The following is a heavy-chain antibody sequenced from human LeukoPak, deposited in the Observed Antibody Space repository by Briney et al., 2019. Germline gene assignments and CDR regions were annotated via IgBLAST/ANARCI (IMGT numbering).Heavy chain of an antibody. CDR2: IYPGDSDT. Sequence: PGESLKISCTGSGYSFTSYWICWVRRMPGKGLEWMGIIYPGDSDTRYSPSFQGQVTVSVDQSINTAYLQWSSLKASDTAMYYCARLRGYCSSGSCFRPDFDRWGQGTLVTVSS. V-gene: IGHV5-51*01. CDR3: ARLRGYCSSGSCFRPDFDR. J-gene: IGHJ4*02. D-gene: IGHD2-15*01. CDR1: GYSFTSYW.